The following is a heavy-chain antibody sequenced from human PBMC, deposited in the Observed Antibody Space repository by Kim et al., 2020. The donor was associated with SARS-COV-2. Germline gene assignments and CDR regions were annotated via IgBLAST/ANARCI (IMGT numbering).Heavy chain of an antibody. CDR1: GGSFSGYY. CDR2: INHSGST. D-gene: IGHD4-17*01. Sequence: SETLSLTCAVYGGSFSGYYWSWIRQPPGKGLEWIGEINHSGSTNYNPSLKSRVTISVDTSKNQFSLKLSSVTAADTAVYYCANAIYGDSYFQHWGQGTLVTVSS. V-gene: IGHV4-34*01. J-gene: IGHJ1*01. CDR3: ANAIYGDSYFQH.